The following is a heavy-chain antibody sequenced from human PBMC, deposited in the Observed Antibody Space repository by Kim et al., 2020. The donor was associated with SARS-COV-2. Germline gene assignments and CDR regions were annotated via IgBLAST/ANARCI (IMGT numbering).Heavy chain of an antibody. Sequence: ASVKVSCKASGYTFTGYYMHWVRQAPGQGLEWMGRINPNSGGTNYAQNFQDRVTMTRDTSISTAYRELSRLRSDDTAVYYCARDKIDYYYGMDVWGQGTTVTVSS. CDR3: ARDKIDYYYGMDV. J-gene: IGHJ6*02. CDR2: INPNSGGT. CDR1: GYTFTGYY. V-gene: IGHV1-2*06.